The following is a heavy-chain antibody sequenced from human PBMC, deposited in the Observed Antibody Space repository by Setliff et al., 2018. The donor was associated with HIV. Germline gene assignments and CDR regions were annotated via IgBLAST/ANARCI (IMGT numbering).Heavy chain of an antibody. D-gene: IGHD3-3*01. CDR3: ARGIENFWSGYIR. J-gene: IGHJ4*02. CDR1: GGSVSDYF. Sequence: SETLSLTCTVSGGSVSDYFWNWIRQPPGKGLEWIGYIYYSGSTNYNPSLESRVSISVDTSKNQFSLKLRFVTAAETAVYYCARGIENFWSGYIRWGPGTLVTVSS. CDR2: IYYSGST. V-gene: IGHV4-59*02.